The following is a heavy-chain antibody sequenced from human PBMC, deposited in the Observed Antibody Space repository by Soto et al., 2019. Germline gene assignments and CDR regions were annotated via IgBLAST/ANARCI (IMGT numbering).Heavy chain of an antibody. V-gene: IGHV6-1*01. Sequence: PSQTLSLTCAISGDSVSSNSAAWNWIRQSPSRGLEWLGRTYYRSKWYNDYAVSVKSRITINPDTSKNQFSLQLNSVTPEDTAVYYCARELLEVSRKWLVTSGLHNSFDPWCQGTLVSL. J-gene: IGHJ5*02. CDR2: TYYRSKWYN. D-gene: IGHD6-19*01. CDR1: GDSVSSNSAA. CDR3: ARELLEVSRKWLVTSGLHNSFDP.